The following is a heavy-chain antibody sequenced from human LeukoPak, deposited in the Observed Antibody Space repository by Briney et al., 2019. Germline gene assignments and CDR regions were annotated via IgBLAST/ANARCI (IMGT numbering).Heavy chain of an antibody. CDR2: IYSGGST. V-gene: IGHV3-53*05. J-gene: IGHJ5*02. D-gene: IGHD5-24*01. Sequence: GGSLRLSCAASGFTLSSYGMSWVRQAPGKGLEWVSVIYSGGSTYYADSVKGRFTISRDNSKNTLYLQMNSLRSEDTAVYYCARDNSVRDEAWWFNPWGQGTLVTVSS. CDR1: GFTLSSYG. CDR3: ARDNSVRDEAWWFNP.